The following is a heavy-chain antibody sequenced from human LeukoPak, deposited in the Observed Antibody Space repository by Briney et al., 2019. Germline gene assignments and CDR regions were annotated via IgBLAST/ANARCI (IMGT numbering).Heavy chain of an antibody. CDR1: GFIFSSYG. Sequence: GGSLRLSCAASGFIFSSYGVHWVRQAPGKGLEWVAFIRYDGSNKYYADSVKGRFTISRDNSKNTLYLQMNSLRAEDTAVYYCAKDGGSGNYAKYYFDYWGQGTLVTVSS. CDR2: IRYDGSNK. CDR3: AKDGGSGNYAKYYFDY. D-gene: IGHD3-10*01. J-gene: IGHJ4*02. V-gene: IGHV3-30*02.